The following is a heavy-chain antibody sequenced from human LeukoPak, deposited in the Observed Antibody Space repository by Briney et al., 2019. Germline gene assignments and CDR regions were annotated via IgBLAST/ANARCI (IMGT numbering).Heavy chain of an antibody. J-gene: IGHJ3*02. D-gene: IGHD6-13*01. CDR3: SRGGPAAGYAFDI. V-gene: IGHV3-13*01. CDR1: GFTFSNYD. Sequence: GGSLRLSCAASGFTFSNYDMHWVRQPTGKGLEWVSSLHTAGDTHYSGYVKGRFTISRDTAKNSMYLQMNSLGAGDTAVYYCSRGGPAAGYAFDIWGQGTVVTVSS. CDR2: LHTAGDT.